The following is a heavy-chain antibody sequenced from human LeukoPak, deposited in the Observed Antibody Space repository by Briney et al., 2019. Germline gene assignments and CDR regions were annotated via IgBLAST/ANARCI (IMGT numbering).Heavy chain of an antibody. J-gene: IGHJ5*02. CDR3: ARGGVKGIAAVVTYLDP. D-gene: IGHD6-13*01. CDR2: ISPYNGDT. V-gene: IGHV1-18*01. Sequence: ASVKVSCKASGYTFTNYGVTWVRQAPGQGLEWMGWISPYNGDTNYAQKLQGRVTMTTDTSTSTAYMELRSLRSDDTAVYYCARGGVKGIAAVVTYLDPWGQGTLVTVSS. CDR1: GYTFTNYG.